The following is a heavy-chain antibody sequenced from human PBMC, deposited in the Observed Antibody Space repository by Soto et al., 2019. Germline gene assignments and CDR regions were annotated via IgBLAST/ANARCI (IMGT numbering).Heavy chain of an antibody. CDR3: ARAQTPNYYGSGRNYYYYGMDV. V-gene: IGHV1-69*02. J-gene: IGHJ6*02. D-gene: IGHD3-10*01. Sequence: SVKVSCKASGGTFSSYTISWVRQAPGQGLEWMGRIISILGIANYAQKFQGRVTITADKSTSTAYMELSSLRSEDTAVYYCARAQTPNYYGSGRNYYYYGMDVWGQGTTVTVSS. CDR1: GGTFSSYT. CDR2: IISILGIA.